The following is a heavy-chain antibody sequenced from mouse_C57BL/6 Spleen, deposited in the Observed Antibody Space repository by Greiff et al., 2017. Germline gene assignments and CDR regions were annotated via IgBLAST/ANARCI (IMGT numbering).Heavy chain of an antibody. J-gene: IGHJ1*03. D-gene: IGHD5-1-1*01. Sequence: QVQLKQSGPELVKPGASVKISCKASGYAFSSSWMNWVKQRPGKGLEWIGRIYPGDGDTNYNGKFKGKATLTADKSSSTAYMQLSSLTSEDSAVYCCARSYPEWCFDVWGTGTTVTVSS. V-gene: IGHV1-82*01. CDR3: ARSYPEWCFDV. CDR2: IYPGDGDT. CDR1: GYAFSSSW.